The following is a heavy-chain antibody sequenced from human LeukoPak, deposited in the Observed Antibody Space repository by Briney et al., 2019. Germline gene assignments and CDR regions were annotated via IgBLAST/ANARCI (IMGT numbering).Heavy chain of an antibody. J-gene: IGHJ6*03. CDR1: GFTVSSNY. Sequence: HPGGSLRLSCAASGFTVSSNYMSWVRQAPGKGLEWVSIIYSGGSTYYADSVKGRFTISRDNSKNTLYLQMNSLRAEDTAVYHCAKDEATIGYSYYYMGVWGKGTMVTISS. D-gene: IGHD5-12*01. CDR3: AKDEATIGYSYYYMGV. CDR2: IYSGGST. V-gene: IGHV3-66*01.